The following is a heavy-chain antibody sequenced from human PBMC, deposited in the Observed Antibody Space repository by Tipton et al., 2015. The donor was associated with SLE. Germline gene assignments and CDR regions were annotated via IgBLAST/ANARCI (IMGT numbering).Heavy chain of an antibody. CDR1: GGSISSYY. J-gene: IGHJ3*01. CDR2: INHSGST. D-gene: IGHD3-3*01. CDR3: ARPLEWLSYDAFDF. V-gene: IGHV4-34*01. Sequence: LRLSCTVSGGSISSYYWTWIRQPPGKGLEWIGEINHSGSTTYNPSLKSRVTISVDTSKNQFSLKVRSVTAADTAVYYCARPLEWLSYDAFDFWGQGTMVTVSS.